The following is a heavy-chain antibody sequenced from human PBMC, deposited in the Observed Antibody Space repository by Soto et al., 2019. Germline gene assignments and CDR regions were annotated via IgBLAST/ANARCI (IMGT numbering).Heavy chain of an antibody. D-gene: IGHD3-3*01. V-gene: IGHV3-33*06. CDR2: IWYDGSNK. J-gene: IGHJ4*02. Sequence: QVQLVESGGGVVQPGRSLRLSCAASGFTFSSYGMHWVRQAPGKGLEWVAVIWYDGSNKYYADSVNGRFTISRDNSKNTLYLQMNSLRAEDTAVYYCAKDSRGFLECLLSTAFDYWGQGTLVTVSS. CDR3: AKDSRGFLECLLSTAFDY. CDR1: GFTFSSYG.